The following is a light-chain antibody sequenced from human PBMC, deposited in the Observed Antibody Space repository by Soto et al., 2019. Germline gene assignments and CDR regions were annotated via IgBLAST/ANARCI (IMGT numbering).Light chain of an antibody. CDR3: QQRSNWIT. CDR2: DAS. CDR1: QSVSNY. J-gene: IGKJ5*01. V-gene: IGKV3-11*01. Sequence: EVVLTQSPATLSLSPGERATLSCRASQSVSNYLAWYQQRPGQAPRLLIYDASNRATGIPARFSGSGSGTDFTLTISSLEPEDFAVYYCQQRSNWITFGQGTRLEIE.